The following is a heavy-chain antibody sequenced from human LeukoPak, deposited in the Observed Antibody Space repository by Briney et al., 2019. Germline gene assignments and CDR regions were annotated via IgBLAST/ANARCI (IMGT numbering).Heavy chain of an antibody. CDR2: IDSSSNTI. V-gene: IGHV3-48*04. CDR3: AKSKLGAWSDAFDI. CDR1: GFTFSSYT. Sequence: GGSLRLSCATSGFTFSSYTMNWVRQSPGKGLEWIAYIDSSSNTIYYADSVKGRFTISRDNAKNSLYLQMNSLRAEDTAVYYCAKSKLGAWSDAFDIWGQGTMVTVSS. D-gene: IGHD3-10*01. J-gene: IGHJ3*02.